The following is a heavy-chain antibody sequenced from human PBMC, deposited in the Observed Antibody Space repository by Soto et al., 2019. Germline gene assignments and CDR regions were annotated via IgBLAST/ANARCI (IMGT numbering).Heavy chain of an antibody. V-gene: IGHV3-7*01. CDR3: ARSPNGGNPFRRAYYFDY. D-gene: IGHD2-15*01. J-gene: IGHJ4*02. Sequence: GGSLRLSCAASGFTFSSYWMSWVRQAPGKGLEWVANIKQDGSEKYYVDSVKGRFTISRDNAKNSLYLQMNSLRAEDTAVYYCARSPNGGNPFRRAYYFDYWGQGTLVTVSS. CDR1: GFTFSSYW. CDR2: IKQDGSEK.